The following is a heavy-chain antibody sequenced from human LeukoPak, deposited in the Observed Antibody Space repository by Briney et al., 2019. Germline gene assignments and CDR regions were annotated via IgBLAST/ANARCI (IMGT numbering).Heavy chain of an antibody. CDR3: AMAYSQNAFDI. V-gene: IGHV1-2*02. J-gene: IGHJ3*02. CDR2: INPNSGGT. Sequence: ASVRVSCKASGYTFTGYYMHWVRQAPGQGLEWMGWINPNSGGTNYAQKFQGRVTMTRDTSISTAYMELRSLRSDDTAVYYCAMAYSQNAFDIWGQGTMVTVSS. CDR1: GYTFTGYY. D-gene: IGHD6-13*01.